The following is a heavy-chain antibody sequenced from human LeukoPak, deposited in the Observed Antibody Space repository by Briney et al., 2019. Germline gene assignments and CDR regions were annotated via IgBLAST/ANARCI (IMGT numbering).Heavy chain of an antibody. J-gene: IGHJ5*02. CDR1: GDSFSSNSVT. CDR2: TYYRSTWYN. D-gene: IGHD2-2*01. CDR3: AGRLTQYDCFDP. V-gene: IGHV6-1*01. Sequence: SQTLSLTCAISGDSFSSNSVTWNWITQSPSRGLEWLGGTYYRSTWYNANAVSVRGRITVNPDTSKNQFSLHLNSVTPEDTAVYYCAGRLTQYDCFDPWGQRIPFTVSS.